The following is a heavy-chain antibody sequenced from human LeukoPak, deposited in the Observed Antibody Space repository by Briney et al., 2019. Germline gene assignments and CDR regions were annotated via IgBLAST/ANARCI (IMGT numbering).Heavy chain of an antibody. CDR2: ISYDGSTK. CDR1: GFTFSTYG. V-gene: IGHV3-30*03. D-gene: IGHD6-19*01. CDR3: ARDQDSGWPANWFDP. J-gene: IGHJ5*02. Sequence: GGSLRLSCTASGFTFSTYGMHWVRQAPGKGLEWVTLISYDGSTKYYSDSVKGRFTLSRDNSKNTLYLQMNSLRAEDTAVYYCARDQDSGWPANWFDPWGQGTLVTVSS.